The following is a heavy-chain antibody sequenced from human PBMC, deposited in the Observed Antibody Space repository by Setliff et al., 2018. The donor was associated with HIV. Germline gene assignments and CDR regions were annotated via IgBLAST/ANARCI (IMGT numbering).Heavy chain of an antibody. J-gene: IGHJ4*02. V-gene: IGHV4-38-2*02. CDR2: FHHSGST. CDR3: ARDSITGTTPAFDY. D-gene: IGHD1-20*01. Sequence: SETLSLTCSVSGYSINTAYYWGWIRQSPGKGLEWIGGFHHSGSTHYNPSLKSRVTISGQTSNNQFSLQLSSVTAADTAVYYCARDSITGTTPAFDYWGQGTLVTVSS. CDR1: GYSINTAYY.